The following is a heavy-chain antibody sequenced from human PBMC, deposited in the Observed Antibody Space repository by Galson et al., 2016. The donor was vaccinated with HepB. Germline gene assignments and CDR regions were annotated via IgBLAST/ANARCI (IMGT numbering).Heavy chain of an antibody. D-gene: IGHD1-14*01. J-gene: IGHJ6*02. CDR1: GYRLTDYS. V-gene: IGHV5-10-1*01. Sequence: QSGAEVKEPGESLRISCQGSGYRLTDYSITWVRQVPGKGLQWMGRIDPDNSYTNYSPSFQGHVTISVDKSINTAYLQWSTLKASDTAIYYCARALEDGSRNYYDYYAMDVWGPGTTVIVSS. CDR2: IDPDNSYT. CDR3: ARALEDGSRNYYDYYAMDV.